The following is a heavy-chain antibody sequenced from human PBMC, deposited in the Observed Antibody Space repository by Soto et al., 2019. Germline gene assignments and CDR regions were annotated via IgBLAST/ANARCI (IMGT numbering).Heavy chain of an antibody. CDR3: ARVHKNWFDS. V-gene: IGHV5-10-1*01. Sequence: VSLKISCKASGYNFTAFWIHWVRQMPGKGLEWLGKIDPSDSYTNYSPSFEGHVTISTDNSITTAYLQWSSLRASDTALYFCARVHKNWFDSWAQGTMVTVS. J-gene: IGHJ5*01. CDR1: GYNFTAFW. CDR2: IDPSDSYT.